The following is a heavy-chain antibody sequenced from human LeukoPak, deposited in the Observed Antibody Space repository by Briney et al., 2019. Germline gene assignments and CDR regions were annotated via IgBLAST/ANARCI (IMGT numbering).Heavy chain of an antibody. CDR1: GFTFSSYA. CDR3: ARASLAAALDY. V-gene: IGHV3-30*04. Sequence: GGSPRLSCAASGFTFSSYAMHWVRQAPGKGLEWVAVISYDGSNKYYADSVKGRFTISRDNSKNTLYLQMNSLRAEDTAVYYCARASLAAALDYWGQGTLVTVSS. D-gene: IGHD6-6*01. CDR2: ISYDGSNK. J-gene: IGHJ4*02.